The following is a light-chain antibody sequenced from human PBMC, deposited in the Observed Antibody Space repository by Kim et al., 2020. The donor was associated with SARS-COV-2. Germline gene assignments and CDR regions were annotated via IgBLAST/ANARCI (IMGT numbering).Light chain of an antibody. CDR2: GAS. CDR1: QSVSRNY. J-gene: IGKJ2*01. V-gene: IGKV3-20*01. Sequence: LSPGERAPLSCRASQSVSRNYLAWYQGKPGQAPRLLIFGASSRATGIPDRFSGSGSGTDFTLTISRLEPEDFAVYYCQQYGSSPYTFGQGTKLEI. CDR3: QQYGSSPYT.